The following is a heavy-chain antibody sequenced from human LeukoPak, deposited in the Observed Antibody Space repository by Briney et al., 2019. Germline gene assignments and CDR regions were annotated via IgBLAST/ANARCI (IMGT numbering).Heavy chain of an antibody. D-gene: IGHD6-13*01. Sequence: GASVKVSCKSSGYTFTNYYMHWVRQAPGQGLEWMGMINPSDGRTRYAQKFQGRVTMTRDMSTTTVYMELTSLRSDDTAVYYCARESSSSWFDYWGQGTLVTVSS. V-gene: IGHV1-46*01. CDR1: GYTFTNYY. J-gene: IGHJ4*02. CDR2: INPSDGRT. CDR3: ARESSSSWFDY.